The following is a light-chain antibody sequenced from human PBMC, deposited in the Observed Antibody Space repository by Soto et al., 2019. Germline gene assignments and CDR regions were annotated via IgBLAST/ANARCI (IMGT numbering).Light chain of an antibody. CDR2: GAS. Sequence: EIVMTQSTASLSVSPGERATLSFRASQSVSSNLAWYQQKPGQAPRLLIYGASTRATGIPARFSGSGSGTEFTLTISSLQSEDFAVYYCQQYNNWPPRYTFGQGTKLEIK. J-gene: IGKJ2*01. CDR3: QQYNNWPPRYT. V-gene: IGKV3-15*01. CDR1: QSVSSN.